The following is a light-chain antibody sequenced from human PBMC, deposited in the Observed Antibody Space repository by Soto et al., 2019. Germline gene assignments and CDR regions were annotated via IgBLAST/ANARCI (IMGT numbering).Light chain of an antibody. Sequence: QSALTQPASVSGSPGQSITISCTGTSSDVGSYNSVSWYQQHPGKAPELMVYDVTNRPSGVSNRFSGSKSGNTASLTISGLQAEDEADYYCTSDAGGTYAFGTGTKLTVL. V-gene: IGLV2-14*01. CDR3: TSDAGGTYA. CDR2: DVT. CDR1: SSDVGSYNS. J-gene: IGLJ1*01.